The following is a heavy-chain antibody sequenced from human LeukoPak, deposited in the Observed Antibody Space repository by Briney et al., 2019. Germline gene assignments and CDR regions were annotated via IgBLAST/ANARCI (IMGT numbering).Heavy chain of an antibody. CDR1: GFTFSSYE. CDR3: AREVTGYCTNGVRYKGAFDY. Sequence: PGGSLRLSCAASGFTFSSYEMNWVRQAPGKGLEWVSYISSSGSTIYYADSVKGRFTISRDNAKNSLYLQMNSLRAEDTAVYYCAREVTGYCTNGVRYKGAFDYWGQGTLVTVSS. V-gene: IGHV3-48*03. CDR2: ISSSGSTI. D-gene: IGHD2-8*01. J-gene: IGHJ4*02.